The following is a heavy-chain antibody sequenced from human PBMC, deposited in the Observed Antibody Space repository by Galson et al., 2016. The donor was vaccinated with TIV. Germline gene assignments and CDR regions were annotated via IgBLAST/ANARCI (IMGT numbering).Heavy chain of an antibody. CDR1: GFTINNAW. V-gene: IGHV3-15*01. J-gene: IGHJ6*02. Sequence: SLRLSCAGSGFTINNAWMSWVRQAPGKGLEWVGRIKSNTDSGTTDYAAPVKGRFTISRDDSRNTVSLQMNGLKIEDTGVYYCTTPPYCGGDCWHYYYDAVGVWGQGTTVTVS. D-gene: IGHD2-21*02. CDR3: TTPPYCGGDCWHYYYDAVGV. CDR2: IKSNTDSGTT.